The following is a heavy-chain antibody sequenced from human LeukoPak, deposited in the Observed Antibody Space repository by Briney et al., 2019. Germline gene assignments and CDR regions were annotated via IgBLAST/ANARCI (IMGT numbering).Heavy chain of an antibody. CDR1: GYSFISYN. V-gene: IGHV1-46*04. J-gene: IGHJ4*02. CDR2: INLRDGIR. D-gene: IGHD1-1*01. CDR3: ARVNTNWSFDY. Sequence: GASVKVSCKASGYSFISYNMHWVRQAPGQGLEWMGIINLRDGIRTYAQKLQGRVTMTGDTSTSTFYMELSSLRFEDTAVYYCARVNTNWSFDYWGQGTLVTVSS.